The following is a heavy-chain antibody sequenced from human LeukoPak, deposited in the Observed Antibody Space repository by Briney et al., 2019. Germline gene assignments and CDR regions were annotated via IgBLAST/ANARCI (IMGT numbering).Heavy chain of an antibody. J-gene: IGHJ4*02. V-gene: IGHV4-38-2*02. CDR1: RSSMRSAYY. CDR2: IYYSGTT. CDR3: ARDNTMSGSFFS. Sequence: PSETLSLTCSVSRSSMRSAYYWAWIRQSPGRGLEWIGYIYYSGTTYYKPSLKSRVTISIDTSQNQFSLKVNSVTAADTAVYFCARDNTMSGSFFSWGQGTLVTVSS. D-gene: IGHD1-26*01.